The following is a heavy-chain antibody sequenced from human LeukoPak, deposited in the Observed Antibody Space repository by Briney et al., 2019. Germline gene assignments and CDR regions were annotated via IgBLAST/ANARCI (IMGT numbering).Heavy chain of an antibody. J-gene: IGHJ4*02. D-gene: IGHD3-3*01. CDR2: INHSGST. CDR1: VGSFSGYY. CDR3: ARGEPTNYDFWSGYPGKYYFDY. Sequence: PSETLSLTCAVYVGSFSGYYWSWIRQPPGKGLEWIGEINHSGSTNYNPSLKSRVTIAVDTSKNQFSLKLSSVTAADTAVYYCARGEPTNYDFWSGYPGKYYFDYWGQGTLVTVSS. V-gene: IGHV4-34*01.